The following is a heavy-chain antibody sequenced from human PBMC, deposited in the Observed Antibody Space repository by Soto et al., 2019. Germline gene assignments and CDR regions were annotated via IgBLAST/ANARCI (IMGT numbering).Heavy chain of an antibody. V-gene: IGHV3-30*03. CDR2: ISYDGSNK. J-gene: IGHJ4*02. CDR1: GFTFSSYG. Sequence: PGGSLRLSCAASGFTFSSYGMHWVRQAPGKGLEWVAVISYDGSNKYYADSVKGRFTISRDNSKNTLYLQMNSLRAEDTAVYYCTTRHCDIWTGPDYWAQRFLSTVSS. CDR3: TTRHCDIWTGPDY. D-gene: IGHD3-9*01.